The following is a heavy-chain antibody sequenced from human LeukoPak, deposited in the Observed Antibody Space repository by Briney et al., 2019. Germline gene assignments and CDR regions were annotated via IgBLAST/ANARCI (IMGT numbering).Heavy chain of an antibody. J-gene: IGHJ4*02. Sequence: GGSLRLSCAASGFSFSNSAMSWVRQAPGKGLEWVSGISGDSGGTNYADSVKGRFTISRDNSKNTLYLQMNSLRAEDTAAYYCAKDGGPTVFYYFDSWGQGTLVTVPS. D-gene: IGHD1-1*01. CDR1: GFSFSNSA. CDR3: AKDGGPTVFYYFDS. V-gene: IGHV3-23*01. CDR2: ISGDSGGT.